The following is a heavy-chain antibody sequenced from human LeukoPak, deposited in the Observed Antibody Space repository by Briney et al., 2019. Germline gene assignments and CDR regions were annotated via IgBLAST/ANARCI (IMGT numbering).Heavy chain of an antibody. Sequence: PGGSLRLSCAASGFTFSSYAMSWVRQAPGKGLEWVSAISGSGGSTYYADSVKGRFTISRDNSKNTLYLQMNSLRAEDTAVYYCAKDHWSPFDYDFWSGYIRGEWFDPWGQGTLVTVSS. CDR3: AKDHWSPFDYDFWSGYIRGEWFDP. CDR1: GFTFSSYA. V-gene: IGHV3-23*01. CDR2: ISGSGGST. D-gene: IGHD3-3*01. J-gene: IGHJ5*02.